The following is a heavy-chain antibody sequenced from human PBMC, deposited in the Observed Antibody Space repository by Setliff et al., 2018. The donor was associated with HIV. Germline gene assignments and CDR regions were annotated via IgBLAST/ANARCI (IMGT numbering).Heavy chain of an antibody. CDR2: IYNNGST. CDR1: GYSITSVYY. Sequence: SETLSLTCAVSGYSITSVYYWGWIRQPPGKGLEWIGSIYNNGSTYYNPSLKSRVSILVDISKNKLSLQLSSVTAADTAVYYCAGLHIRFKSQDWADVDVWGQGTTVTVSS. CDR3: AGLHIRFKSQDWADVDV. V-gene: IGHV4-38-2*01. J-gene: IGHJ6*02. D-gene: IGHD3-3*01.